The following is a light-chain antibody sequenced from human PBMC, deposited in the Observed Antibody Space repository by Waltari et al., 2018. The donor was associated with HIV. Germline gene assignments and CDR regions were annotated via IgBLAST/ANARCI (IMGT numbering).Light chain of an antibody. Sequence: DIVITQSPDSLPVSLGERATINCTSSRSILYSSDNMDYLAWYQQKARQPPKLLISWASTRESGVPDRFSGSGSGTYFTLTITRLQAEDVAVYHCQQYFRIPPTFGGGTKVEIK. V-gene: IGKV4-1*01. CDR3: QQYFRIPPT. CDR1: RSILYSSDNMDY. CDR2: WAS. J-gene: IGKJ4*01.